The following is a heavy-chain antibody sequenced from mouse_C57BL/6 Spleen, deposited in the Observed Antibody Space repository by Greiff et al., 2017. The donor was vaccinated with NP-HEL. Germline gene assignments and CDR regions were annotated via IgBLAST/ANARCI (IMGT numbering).Heavy chain of an antibody. J-gene: IGHJ1*03. Sequence: EVQGVESGGGLVQPKGSLKLSCAASGFSFNTYAMNWVRQAPGKGLEWVARIRSKSNNYATYYADSVKDRFTISRDDSESMLYLQMNNLKTEDTAMYYCVRHEWPLLGFDVWGTGTTVTVSS. V-gene: IGHV10-1*01. CDR1: GFSFNTYA. D-gene: IGHD6-1*01. CDR3: VRHEWPLLGFDV. CDR2: IRSKSNNYAT.